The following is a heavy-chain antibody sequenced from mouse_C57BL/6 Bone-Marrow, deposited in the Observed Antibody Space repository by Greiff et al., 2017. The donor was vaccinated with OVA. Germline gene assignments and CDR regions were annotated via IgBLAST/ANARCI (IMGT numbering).Heavy chain of an antibody. CDR3: ARRIYYYEGFAY. Sequence: VKLQQPGAELVKPGASVKLSCKASGYTFTSYWMQWVKQRPGQGLEWIGEIDPSDSYTNYNQKFKGKATLTVDTSSSTAYMQLSSLTSEDSAVYYCARRIYYYEGFAYWGQGTLVTVSA. J-gene: IGHJ3*01. V-gene: IGHV1-50*01. CDR1: GYTFTSYW. CDR2: IDPSDSYT. D-gene: IGHD1-1*01.